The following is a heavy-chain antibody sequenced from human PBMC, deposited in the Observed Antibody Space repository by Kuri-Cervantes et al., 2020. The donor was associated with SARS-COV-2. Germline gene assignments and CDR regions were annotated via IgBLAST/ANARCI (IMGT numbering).Heavy chain of an antibody. J-gene: IGHJ4*02. CDR1: GFSVSSNF. CDR3: ARDCPQYYNWYDFDY. CDR2: IYNGGTT. Sequence: GGSLRLSCAVSGFSVSSNFMNWVRQAPGKGLEWVSVIYNGGTTNYANSVRDRFIISIDNSRNMLYFPMNSLRAEDTAVYYCARDCPQYYNWYDFDYWGQGTLVTVSS. D-gene: IGHD1-1*01. V-gene: IGHV3-66*01.